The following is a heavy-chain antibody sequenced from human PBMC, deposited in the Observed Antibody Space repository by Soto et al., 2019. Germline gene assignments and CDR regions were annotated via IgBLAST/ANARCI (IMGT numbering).Heavy chain of an antibody. V-gene: IGHV3-30-3*01. Sequence: GGSLRLSCAASGFTFSSYAMHWVRQAPGKGLEWVAVISYDGSNKYYADSVKGRFTISRDNSKNTLYLQMNSLRAEDTAVYYCVRDLGQSRYYGMDVWGQGTTVTVSS. CDR2: ISYDGSNK. CDR3: VRDLGQSRYYGMDV. J-gene: IGHJ6*02. D-gene: IGHD3-3*01. CDR1: GFTFSSYA.